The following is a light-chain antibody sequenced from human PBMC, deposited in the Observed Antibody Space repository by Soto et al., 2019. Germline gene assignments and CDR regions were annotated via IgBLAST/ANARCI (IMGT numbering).Light chain of an antibody. CDR1: QSVAGDY. CDR2: DAS. V-gene: IGKV3-20*01. CDR3: LQYHNWPIT. Sequence: EIVLTQSPATLSLSPGERATLSCRASQSVAGDYVAWYQQKPGQAPRLLIYDASSRATGSPDSFSGGGSGTDFTRTITRLDPEVVAVYYCLQYHNWPITFGQGTRLEIK. J-gene: IGKJ5*01.